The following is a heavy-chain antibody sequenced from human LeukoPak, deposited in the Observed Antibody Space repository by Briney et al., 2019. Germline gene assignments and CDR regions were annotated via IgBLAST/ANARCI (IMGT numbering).Heavy chain of an antibody. CDR2: ISGSGGST. D-gene: IGHD3-22*01. V-gene: IGHV3-23*01. CDR3: AKDPTTCYDSSGVGRYNWFDP. J-gene: IGHJ5*02. Sequence: HGGSLRLSCAASGFTFSSYAMSWVRQAPAKGLEWVSAISGSGGSTYYADSVKGRFTISRDNSKNTLYLQINSLRAEDTAVYYCAKDPTTCYDSSGVGRYNWFDPWGQGTLVTVSS. CDR1: GFTFSSYA.